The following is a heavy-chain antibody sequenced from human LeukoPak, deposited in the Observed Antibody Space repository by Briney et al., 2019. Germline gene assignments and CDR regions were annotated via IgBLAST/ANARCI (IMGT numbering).Heavy chain of an antibody. Sequence: PGGSLRLSCAASGFTFSYYSMSWVRQAPGKGLEWVSGITGSAGSTHYADSVKGRFTISRDSTKNTLYLQMNSLRAEDTAIYYCAKSSYYDSSGYHREYYFDYWGQGTLVTVSS. CDR2: ITGSAGST. CDR3: AKSSYYDSSGYHREYYFDY. V-gene: IGHV3-23*01. CDR1: GFTFSYYS. J-gene: IGHJ4*02. D-gene: IGHD3-22*01.